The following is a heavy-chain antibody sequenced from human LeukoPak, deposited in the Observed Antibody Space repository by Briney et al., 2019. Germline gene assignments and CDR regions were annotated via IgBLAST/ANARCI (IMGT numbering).Heavy chain of an antibody. V-gene: IGHV3-21*01. CDR2: ISSSSSYI. CDR3: ARANRIAVAGAFDI. CDR1: GFTFSSYS. D-gene: IGHD6-19*01. J-gene: IGHJ3*02. Sequence: GGSLRLSCAASGFTFSSYSMNWVSQAPGKGLEWVSSISSSSSYIYYADSVKGRFTISRDNAKNSLYLQMNSLRAEDTAVYYCARANRIAVAGAFDIWGQGTMVTVSS.